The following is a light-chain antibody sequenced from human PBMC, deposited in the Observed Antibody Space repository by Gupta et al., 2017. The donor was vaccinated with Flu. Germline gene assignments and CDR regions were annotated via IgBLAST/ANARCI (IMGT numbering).Light chain of an antibody. CDR1: QHISSW. V-gene: IGKV1-12*01. J-gene: IGKJ4*01. CDR2: AAS. CDR3: LQANSFPLT. Sequence: ITCRASQHISSWLAWYQLKPGKAPKVLIYAASSLQSGVPSRFSGSGYGTDFTLTITSLQPEDFSTYFCLQANSFPLTFGGGTKVEMK.